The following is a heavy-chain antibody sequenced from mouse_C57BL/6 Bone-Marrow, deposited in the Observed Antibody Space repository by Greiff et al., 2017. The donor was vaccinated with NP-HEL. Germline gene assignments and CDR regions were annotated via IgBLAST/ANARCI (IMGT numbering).Heavy chain of an antibody. CDR1: GYAFSSSW. V-gene: IGHV1-82*01. CDR3: AKPPGAYWYFDV. J-gene: IGHJ1*03. CDR2: IYPGDGDT. Sequence: VQLQQSGPELVKPGASVKISCKASGYAFSSSWMNWVKQRPGKGLEWIGRIYPGDGDTNYNGKFKGKATLTADKSSSTAYMQLSSLTSEDSAVYFCAKPPGAYWYFDVWGTGTTVTVSS.